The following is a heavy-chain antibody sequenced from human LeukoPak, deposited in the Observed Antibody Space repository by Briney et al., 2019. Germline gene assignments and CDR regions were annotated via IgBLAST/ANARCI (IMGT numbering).Heavy chain of an antibody. Sequence: PGGSLRLSCAASGFTFSNYGMHWVRQAPDKGLEWVAFIRYVGSSKYYADSVKGRFTISRDNSKNTLYLQMDSLRPEDTAVYYCAKDLLRDRWFGESRGQGTLVTVSS. CDR1: GFTFSNYG. CDR2: IRYVGSSK. CDR3: AKDLLRDRWFGES. J-gene: IGHJ4*02. D-gene: IGHD3-10*01. V-gene: IGHV3-30*02.